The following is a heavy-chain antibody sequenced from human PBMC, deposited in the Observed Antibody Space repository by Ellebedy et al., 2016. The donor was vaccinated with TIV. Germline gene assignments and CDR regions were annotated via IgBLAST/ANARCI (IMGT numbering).Heavy chain of an antibody. CDR3: ATGPPKWEVPLDLDS. D-gene: IGHD1-26*01. CDR1: GGTFRSYG. Sequence: AASVKVSCKAYGGTFRSYGISWVRQAPGLGLEWMGRIIPIVEITIYAQRFQDRVTISEDNFTNTVYMEMSSLRSEDTAMYYCATGPPKWEVPLDLDSWGQGTLVIVSS. CDR2: IIPIVEIT. J-gene: IGHJ4*02. V-gene: IGHV1-69*04.